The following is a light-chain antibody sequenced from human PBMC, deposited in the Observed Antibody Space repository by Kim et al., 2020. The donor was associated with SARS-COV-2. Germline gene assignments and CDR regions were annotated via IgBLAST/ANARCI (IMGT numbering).Light chain of an antibody. CDR2: DAS. CDR1: QSVSSNY. CDR3: QDYGSSRT. Sequence: EIVLTQSPGTLSLSPGEGATLSCRASQSVSSNYLAWYQQKPGQAPRLLIYDASSRATGIPDRFSGSGSGTDFTLTISRLEPEDFAVYFCQDYGSSRTFGQGTKVDIK. J-gene: IGKJ1*01. V-gene: IGKV3-20*01.